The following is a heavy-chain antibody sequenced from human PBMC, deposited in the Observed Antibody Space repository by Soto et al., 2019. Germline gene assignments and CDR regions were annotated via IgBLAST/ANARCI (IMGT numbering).Heavy chain of an antibody. CDR1: GYTFTSYA. Sequence: QVQLVQSGAEVKKPGASVKVSCKASGYTFTSYAMHWVRQAPGQRLEWMGWINAGNGNTKYSQKFQGRVTITRDTSASTAYMELSSLRSEDTAVYYCARPKCSGGSCYSFDYWGQGTLVTVSS. J-gene: IGHJ4*02. V-gene: IGHV1-3*01. D-gene: IGHD2-15*01. CDR3: ARPKCSGGSCYSFDY. CDR2: INAGNGNT.